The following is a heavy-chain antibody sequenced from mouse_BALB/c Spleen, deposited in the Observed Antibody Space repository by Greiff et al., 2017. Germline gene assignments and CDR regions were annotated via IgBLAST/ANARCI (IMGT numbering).Heavy chain of an antibody. CDR1: GYTFTNYW. J-gene: IGHJ3*01. CDR3: ARSAITTDLFAY. D-gene: IGHD2-4*01. CDR2: IYPGGGYT. Sequence: VQLQQSGAELVRPGTSVKISCKASGYTFTNYWLGWVKQRPGHGLEWIGDIYPGGGYTNYNEKFKGKATLTADTSSSTAYMQLSSLTSEDSAVYFCARSAITTDLFAYWGQGTLVTVSA. V-gene: IGHV1-63*02.